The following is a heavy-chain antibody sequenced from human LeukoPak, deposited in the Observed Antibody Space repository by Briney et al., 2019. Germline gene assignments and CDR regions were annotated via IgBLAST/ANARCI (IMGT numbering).Heavy chain of an antibody. CDR3: ARGGSGSYYRTLDGMDV. CDR2: INPNSGGT. V-gene: IGHV1-2*06. Sequence: GASVKVSCKASGYTFTGYYMHWVRQAPGQGLEWMGRINPNSGGTNYAQKFQGRVTMTRDTFISTAYMELSRLRSDDTAVYYCARGGSGSYYRTLDGMDVWGQGTTVTVSS. J-gene: IGHJ6*02. D-gene: IGHD3-10*01. CDR1: GYTFTGYY.